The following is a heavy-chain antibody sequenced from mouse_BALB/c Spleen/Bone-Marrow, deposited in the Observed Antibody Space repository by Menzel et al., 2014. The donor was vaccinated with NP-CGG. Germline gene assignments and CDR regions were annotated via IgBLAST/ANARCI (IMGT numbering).Heavy chain of an antibody. CDR3: ARNGNYGAWFAY. V-gene: IGHV14-3*02. CDR1: GFNIKDAY. J-gene: IGHJ3*01. CDR2: IDPANGNT. D-gene: IGHD2-1*01. Sequence: VHVKQSGAELVKPGASVKLSCTASGFNIKDAYMHWVKQRPEQGLEWIGRIDPANGNTKYDPKFQGKATITADTSSNTAYLQLSSLTSEDTAVYYCARNGNYGAWFAYWGQETLLTVSA.